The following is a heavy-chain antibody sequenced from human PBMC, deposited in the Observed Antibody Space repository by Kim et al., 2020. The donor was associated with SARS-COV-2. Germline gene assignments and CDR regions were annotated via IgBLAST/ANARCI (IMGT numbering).Heavy chain of an antibody. V-gene: IGHV3-23*01. J-gene: IGHJ4*02. CDR3: ARNSGGGCYFPADV. Sequence: DSVGGRYPISRDDSKNTLYLQMNSLRAEDTAIYYCARNSGGGCYFPADVWGQGILVTVSS. D-gene: IGHD2-15*01.